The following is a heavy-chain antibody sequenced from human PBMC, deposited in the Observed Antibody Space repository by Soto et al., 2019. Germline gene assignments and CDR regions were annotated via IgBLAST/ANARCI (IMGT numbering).Heavy chain of an antibody. D-gene: IGHD1-26*01. Sequence: EVQLLESGGGLVQPGGSLRLSCAASEFTFSLYAMTWVRQAPGKGLEWVSLISGSGITTYYADSVKGRFTISRDNSMNKLYLQMNSLITEDTAVYYFAKALSASIRYFHYWGQGSLVAVSS. CDR1: EFTFSLYA. J-gene: IGHJ4*02. V-gene: IGHV3-23*01. CDR2: ISGSGITT. CDR3: AKALSASIRYFHY.